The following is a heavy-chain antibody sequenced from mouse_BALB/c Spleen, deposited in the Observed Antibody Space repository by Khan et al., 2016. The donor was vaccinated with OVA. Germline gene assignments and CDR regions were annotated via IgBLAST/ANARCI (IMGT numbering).Heavy chain of an antibody. CDR2: INPSTGYT. Sequence: QVQLQQSGAELAKPGASVKMSCKASGYTFINYWILWIKQRPGQGLEWIGYINPSTGYTEYNQNFKDKATLTADKSSSTAYMQLSSRTSEDSTVYYGARRGLRWDFDYWGQGTTLTVSS. J-gene: IGHJ2*01. V-gene: IGHV1-7*01. CDR1: GYTFINYW. D-gene: IGHD1-1*01. CDR3: ARRGLRWDFDY.